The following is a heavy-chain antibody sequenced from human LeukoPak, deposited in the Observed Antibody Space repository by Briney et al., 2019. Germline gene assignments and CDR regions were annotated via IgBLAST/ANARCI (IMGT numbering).Heavy chain of an antibody. D-gene: IGHD6-13*01. V-gene: IGHV4-30-4*08. CDR2: IYYSGST. J-gene: IGHJ3*02. CDR3: ARVGDSSSWYGENAFDI. Sequence: PSETLSLTCTVSGGSISSGDYYWSWIRQPPGKGLEWIGYIYYSGSTYYNPSLKSRVTISVDTSKNQFSLKLSSVTAADTAVYYCARVGDSSSWYGENAFDIWGQGTMVTVSS. CDR1: GGSISSGDYY.